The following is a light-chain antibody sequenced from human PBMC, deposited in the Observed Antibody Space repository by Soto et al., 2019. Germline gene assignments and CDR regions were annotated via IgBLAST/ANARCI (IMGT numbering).Light chain of an antibody. J-gene: IGKJ1*01. V-gene: IGKV1-5*01. CDR1: QSISSW. CDR2: DAS. CDR3: QQYNSYPCR. Sequence: DIQMTQSPSTLSASVGDRVTITCRASQSISSWLAWYQQKPGKAPKLLIYDASSLESGVPSRFSGSGSGTEFTLTISSLHADDFATYSCQQYNSYPCRFGQGTKVEIK.